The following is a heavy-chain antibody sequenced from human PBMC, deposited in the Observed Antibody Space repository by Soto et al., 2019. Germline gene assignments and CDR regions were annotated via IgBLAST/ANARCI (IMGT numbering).Heavy chain of an antibody. CDR1: GGSISSYY. CDR3: ARALSSAAGLYFDY. J-gene: IGHJ4*02. CDR2: IHTTENT. Sequence: ETLSLTCTVSGGSISSYYWSWIRQPAGKGMEWIGRIHTTENTNYNPSLKSRVTMSIDTSNNQFSLKLNSLTAADTAVYYCARALSSAAGLYFDYWGQGTLVTVSS. D-gene: IGHD6-13*01. V-gene: IGHV4-4*07.